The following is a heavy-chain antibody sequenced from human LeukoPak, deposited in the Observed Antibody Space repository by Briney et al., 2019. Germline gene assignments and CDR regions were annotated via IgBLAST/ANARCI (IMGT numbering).Heavy chain of an antibody. V-gene: IGHV3-33*08. D-gene: IGHD1-26*01. CDR3: ARGYEVGATFDY. CDR2: IWYDGSNK. Sequence: PGGSLRLSCAASGFTFSNAWMSWVRQAPGKGLEWVAVIWYDGSNKYYADSVKGRFTISRDNSKNTLYLQMNSLRAEDTAVYYCARGYEVGATFDYWGQGTLVTVSS. CDR1: GFTFSNAW. J-gene: IGHJ4*02.